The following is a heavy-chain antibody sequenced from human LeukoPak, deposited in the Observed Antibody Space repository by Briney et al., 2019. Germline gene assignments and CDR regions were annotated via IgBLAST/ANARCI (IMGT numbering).Heavy chain of an antibody. J-gene: IGHJ3*01. CDR2: MSFDGFSK. V-gene: IGHV3-30*03. CDR3: AREGHTSGYCGTFDV. CDR1: GIAFSNSV. D-gene: IGHD3-22*01. Sequence: PGRSLRLSCAASGIAFSNSVMHWVRQAPGKGLEWVSAMSFDGFSKYYADSLKGRLSISRDDSKNTVYLQMSSLRPEDTAIYYCAREGHTSGYCGTFDVWGQGTTVAVSS.